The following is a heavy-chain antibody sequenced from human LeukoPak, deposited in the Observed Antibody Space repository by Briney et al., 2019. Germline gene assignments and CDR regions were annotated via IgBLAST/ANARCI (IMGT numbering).Heavy chain of an antibody. CDR1: GFTFSSYA. Sequence: GGSLRLSCAASGFTFSSYAMNWVRQTPGKGLEWVSYISSSGNTISYADSVKGRFTISRDNAKNSLYLQVISLRAEDTAVYYCARGPSIAARYDAFDIWGQGTMVTVSS. V-gene: IGHV3-48*03. D-gene: IGHD6-6*01. CDR3: ARGPSIAARYDAFDI. J-gene: IGHJ3*02. CDR2: ISSSGNTI.